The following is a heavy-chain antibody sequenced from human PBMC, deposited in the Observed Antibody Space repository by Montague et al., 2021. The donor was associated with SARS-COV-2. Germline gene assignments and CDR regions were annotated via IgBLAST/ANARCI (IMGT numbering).Heavy chain of an antibody. Sequence: LVKPTQTLTLTCTFSGFSLSTSGVGVGWIRQPPGKGLEWIGYIYYSGSTNYNPSLKSRVTISVDTSKNQFSLELSSVTAADTAVYYCARALVPEEWLFGGDYYYYMDVWGKGTTVTVSS. V-gene: IGHV4-61*08. J-gene: IGHJ6*03. D-gene: IGHD3-3*01. CDR3: ARALVPEEWLFGGDYYYYMDV. CDR2: IYYSGST. CDR1: GFSLSTSGVG.